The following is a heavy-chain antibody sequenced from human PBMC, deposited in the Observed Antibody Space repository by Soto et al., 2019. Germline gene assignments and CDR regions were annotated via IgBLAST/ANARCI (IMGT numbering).Heavy chain of an antibody. CDR2: IFFSGTT. V-gene: IGHV4-31*03. CDR3: ARELLAPTRGWFDP. CDR1: GYSMERSGYY. D-gene: IGHD2-15*01. J-gene: IGHJ5*02. Sequence: QVHLQESGPGLVKPSQTLYLSRTGTGYSMERSGYYWSWIRPFPGQGLAWLGYIFFSGTTYYNPSFKSRVIMSVDTSRNQFFLNLTAVTAADTGVYYCARELLAPTRGWFDPWGQGTLVRVSS.